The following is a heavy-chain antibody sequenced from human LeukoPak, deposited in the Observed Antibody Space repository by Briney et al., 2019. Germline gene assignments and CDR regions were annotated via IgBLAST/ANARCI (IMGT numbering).Heavy chain of an antibody. CDR3: ARGAYFDWLLTDAFNI. V-gene: IGHV4-59*01. CDR2: IYYSGST. CDR1: GGSISSYY. D-gene: IGHD3-9*01. J-gene: IGHJ3*02. Sequence: SETLSLTCTVSGGSISSYYWSWIRQPPGKGLEWIGYIYYSGSTNYNPSLKSRVTISVDTSKNQFSLKLSSVTAADTAVYYCARGAYFDWLLTDAFNIWGQGTMVTVSS.